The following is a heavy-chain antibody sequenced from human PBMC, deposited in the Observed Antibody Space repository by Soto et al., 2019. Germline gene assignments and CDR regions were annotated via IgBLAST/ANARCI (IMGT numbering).Heavy chain of an antibody. Sequence: QVQLVESGGGVVQPGRSLRLSCAASGFTFSSYGMHWVRQAPGKGLEWVAVISYDGSNKYYADSVKGRFTISRDNSKNTLYLQMSSLTAEDTAVYYCAKDSLRRDIVATIGAFDIWGQGTMVTVSS. CDR2: ISYDGSNK. CDR1: GFTFSSYG. CDR3: AKDSLRRDIVATIGAFDI. J-gene: IGHJ3*02. V-gene: IGHV3-30*18. D-gene: IGHD5-12*01.